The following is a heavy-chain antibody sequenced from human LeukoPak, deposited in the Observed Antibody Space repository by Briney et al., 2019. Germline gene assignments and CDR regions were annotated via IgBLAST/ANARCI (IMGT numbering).Heavy chain of an antibody. V-gene: IGHV4-59*12. D-gene: IGHD3-10*01. CDR3: ARDYGSGSYEVGFDP. CDR2: IYYSGST. Sequence: SETLSLTCTVSGGSISSYYWSWIRQPPGKGLEWIGYIYYSGSTNYNPSLKSRVTISVDTSKNHFSLKLSSVTAADTAVYYCARDYGSGSYEVGFDPWGQGTLVTVSS. J-gene: IGHJ5*02. CDR1: GGSISSYY.